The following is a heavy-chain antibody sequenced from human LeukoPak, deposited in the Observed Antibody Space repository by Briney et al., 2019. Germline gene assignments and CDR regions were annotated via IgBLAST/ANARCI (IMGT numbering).Heavy chain of an antibody. CDR1: GGSISSYY. V-gene: IGHV4-4*07. CDR2: IYTSGST. J-gene: IGHJ5*02. Sequence: SETLSLTCTVSGGSISSYYWSWIRQPAGKGLEWIGRIYTSGSTNYNHSLKSRVTMSVDTSKNQFSLKLSSVTAADTAVYYCASSPYDFWGGYYTPGWFDPWGQGTLVTVSS. CDR3: ASSPYDFWGGYYTPGWFDP. D-gene: IGHD3-3*01.